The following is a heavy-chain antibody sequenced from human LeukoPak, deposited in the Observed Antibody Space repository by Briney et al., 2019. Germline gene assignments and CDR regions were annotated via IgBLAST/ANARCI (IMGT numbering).Heavy chain of an antibody. CDR1: GFTFSNAW. CDR2: ISGSGGST. D-gene: IGHD1-26*01. J-gene: IGHJ4*02. CDR3: AKDISAGGSLRGKVDY. Sequence: PGGSLRLSCAASGFTFSNAWMSWVRQAPGKGLEWVSAISGSGGSTYYADSVKGRFTISRDNSKNTLYLQMNSLRAEDTAVYYCAKDISAGGSLRGKVDYWGQGTLVTVSS. V-gene: IGHV3-23*01.